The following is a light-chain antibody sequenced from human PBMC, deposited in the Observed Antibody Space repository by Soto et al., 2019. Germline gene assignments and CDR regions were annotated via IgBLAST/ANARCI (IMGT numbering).Light chain of an antibody. V-gene: IGKV3-15*01. CDR2: GAS. Sequence: EILLTQSPATLSVSLGERATLSCRASQSVSSNLAWYQQKPGQAPRLLIYGASTRATGIPARFSGSGSGTEFTLTISSLQSEDFAVYYCQQYNNWPPDTFGGGTKVEIK. J-gene: IGKJ4*01. CDR1: QSVSSN. CDR3: QQYNNWPPDT.